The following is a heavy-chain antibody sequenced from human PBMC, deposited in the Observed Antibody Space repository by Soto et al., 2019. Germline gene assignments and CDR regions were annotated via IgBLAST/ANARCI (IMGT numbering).Heavy chain of an antibody. Sequence: ASVEVSCKASGGTFSSYAISWVRQAPGQGLEWMGGIIPIFGTANYAQKFQGRVTITADESTSTAYMELSSLRSEDTAVYYCARDMVRGVPYNWFDPWGQGTLVTVSS. D-gene: IGHD3-10*01. CDR3: ARDMVRGVPYNWFDP. CDR2: IIPIFGTA. J-gene: IGHJ5*02. CDR1: GGTFSSYA. V-gene: IGHV1-69*13.